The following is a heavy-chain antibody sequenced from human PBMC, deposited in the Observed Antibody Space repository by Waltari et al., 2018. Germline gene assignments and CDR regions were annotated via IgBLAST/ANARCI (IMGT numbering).Heavy chain of an antibody. CDR3: AREKYYYDRAGLDY. J-gene: IGHJ4*02. CDR2: ISNSGTTI. V-gene: IGHV3-48*03. D-gene: IGHD3-22*01. Sequence: EVQLVESGGGLVQPGGSLRLSCAASGFHFRSYEMNWVRQAPGKGLEWVSHISNSGTTIYYADSVKGRFTISRDDAKNSLYLQMNSLRAEDTAVYYCAREKYYYDRAGLDYWGQGTLVTVSP. CDR1: GFHFRSYE.